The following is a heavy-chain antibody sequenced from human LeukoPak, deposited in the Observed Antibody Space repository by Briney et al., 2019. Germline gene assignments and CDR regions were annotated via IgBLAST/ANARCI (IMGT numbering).Heavy chain of an antibody. V-gene: IGHV3-30-3*01. Sequence: GGSLRLSCAASGFTFSSYAMHWVRQAPGKGLEWVAVISYDGSNKYYADSVKGRFTISRDNSKNTLYLQMNSLRAEDTAVYYCARLQDPGYYYMDVWGKGTTVTVSS. CDR3: ARLQDPGYYYMDV. J-gene: IGHJ6*03. D-gene: IGHD4-11*01. CDR1: GFTFSSYA. CDR2: ISYDGSNK.